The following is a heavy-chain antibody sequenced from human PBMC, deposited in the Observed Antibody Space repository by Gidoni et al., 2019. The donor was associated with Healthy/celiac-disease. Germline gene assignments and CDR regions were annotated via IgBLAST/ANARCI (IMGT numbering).Heavy chain of an antibody. CDR2: ISSSGSTI. V-gene: IGHV3-48*03. Sequence: EVQLVESGGGLVQPGGSLRLSCAASGFTFSSYEMNWVRQAPGKGLEWVSYISSSGSTIYYADSVKGRFTISRDNAKNSLYLQMNSLRAEDTAVYYCARSTVTTTYFWYFDLWGRGTLVTVSS. D-gene: IGHD4-17*01. CDR3: ARSTVTTTYFWYFDL. CDR1: GFTFSSYE. J-gene: IGHJ2*01.